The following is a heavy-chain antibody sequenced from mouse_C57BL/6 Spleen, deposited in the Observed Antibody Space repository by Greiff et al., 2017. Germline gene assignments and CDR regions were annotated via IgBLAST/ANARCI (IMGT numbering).Heavy chain of an antibody. CDR1: GYAFSSYW. J-gene: IGHJ1*03. V-gene: IGHV1-80*01. Sequence: QVHVKQSGAELVKPGASVKISCKASGYAFSSYWMNWVKQRPGKGLEWIGQIYPGDGDTNYNGKFKGKATLTADKSSSTAYMQLSGLTSEDSAVYFCARGGGYYWYFDVWGTGTTVTVSS. D-gene: IGHD2-2*01. CDR2: IYPGDGDT. CDR3: ARGGGYYWYFDV.